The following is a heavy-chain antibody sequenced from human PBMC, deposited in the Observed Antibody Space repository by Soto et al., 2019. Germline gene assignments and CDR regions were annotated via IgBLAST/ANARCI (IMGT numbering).Heavy chain of an antibody. CDR3: ARVTLGSYAGAGDY. CDR2: ISGSSAYI. D-gene: IGHD3-16*01. CDR1: GFTFSAYS. V-gene: IGHV3-21*01. J-gene: IGHJ4*02. Sequence: GGSLGLSCAASGFTFSAYSMNWVRQAPGKGLEWVSSISGSSAYIFYADSVKGRFIISRDNAKNSLHLQMNSLRDEDTAVYFCARVTLGSYAGAGDYWGQGTLVTVSS.